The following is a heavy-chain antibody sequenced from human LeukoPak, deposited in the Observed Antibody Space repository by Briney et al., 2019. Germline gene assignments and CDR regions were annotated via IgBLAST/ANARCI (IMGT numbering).Heavy chain of an antibody. CDR2: MSAYNGNT. V-gene: IGHV1-18*01. CDR1: GYTFTRYG. J-gene: IGHJ4*02. D-gene: IGHD1-26*01. Sequence: AAVKVSCKASGYTFTRYGISGVGQAPGQGLEWVGWMSAYNGNTNYAQKRQGRGTMTTDTSTSTAYMELMGLKSDDKAGYYCPRDRNRYSGSSYDYWGQGTLATVSS. CDR3: PRDRNRYSGSSYDY.